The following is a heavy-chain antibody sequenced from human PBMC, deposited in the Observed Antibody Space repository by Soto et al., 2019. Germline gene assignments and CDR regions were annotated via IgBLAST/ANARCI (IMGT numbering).Heavy chain of an antibody. CDR2: IIPIFGTA. CDR1: GGTFSSYA. J-gene: IGHJ6*02. Sequence: QVQLVQSGAEVKKPGSSVKVSCKASGGTFSSYAISWVRQAPGQGLEWMGGIIPIFGTANYAQKFQGRVTITADESTSTAYMELSSLRSEDTAVYYCARDSGFLFKIAARPRNYYYGMDVWGQGTTVTVSS. CDR3: ARDSGFLFKIAARPRNYYYGMDV. V-gene: IGHV1-69*01. D-gene: IGHD6-6*01.